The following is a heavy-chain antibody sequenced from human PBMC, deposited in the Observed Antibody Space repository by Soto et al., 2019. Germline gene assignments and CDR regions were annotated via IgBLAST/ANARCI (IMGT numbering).Heavy chain of an antibody. Sequence: ASVKVSCKSSGYTFTHYAMHWVRQAPGQGLEWLGWINTDNGNTAFSQKFQGRVSITMDTSASTAYVELSSLTSEDTAVYYCARQGDSRILRDTFDIWGQGTLVTV. CDR2: INTDNGNT. CDR1: GYTFTHYA. J-gene: IGHJ3*02. CDR3: ARQGDSRILRDTFDI. V-gene: IGHV1-3*04. D-gene: IGHD2-8*01.